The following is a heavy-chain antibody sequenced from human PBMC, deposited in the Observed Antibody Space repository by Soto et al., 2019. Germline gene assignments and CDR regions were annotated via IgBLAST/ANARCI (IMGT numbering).Heavy chain of an antibody. Sequence: PSETLSLTCAGYGGSFSDYYWSWIRQPPGKGLEWIGEINHSGSTNYNPSLKSRVTISVDTSKNHFSLKLSSVTAADTAVYYCARGEGSGPYYYDSSGYHYFDFWGQGTLITVSS. CDR2: INHSGST. V-gene: IGHV4-34*01. CDR1: GGSFSDYY. J-gene: IGHJ4*02. CDR3: ARGEGSGPYYYDSSGYHYFDF. D-gene: IGHD3-22*01.